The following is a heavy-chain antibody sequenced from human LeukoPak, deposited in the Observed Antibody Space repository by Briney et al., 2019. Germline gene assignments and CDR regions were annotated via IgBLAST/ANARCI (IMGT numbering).Heavy chain of an antibody. D-gene: IGHD3-22*01. CDR2: IYTSGST. CDR3: ARAPTPYYYDSSGYPYFDY. J-gene: IGHJ4*02. CDR1: GGSISSGSYY. V-gene: IGHV4-61*02. Sequence: SQTLSLTCTVSGGSISSGSYYWSWIRQPAGKGLEWIGRIYTSGSTNYNPSLKSRVTISVDTSKNQFSLKLSSVTAADTAVYYCARAPTPYYYDSSGYPYFDYWGQGTLVTVSS.